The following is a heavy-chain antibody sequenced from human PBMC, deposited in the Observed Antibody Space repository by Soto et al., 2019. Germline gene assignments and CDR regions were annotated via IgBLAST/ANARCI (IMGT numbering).Heavy chain of an antibody. J-gene: IGHJ4*02. CDR1: GFTFDDYV. D-gene: IGHD6-6*01. V-gene: IGHV3-9*01. CDR3: VKDMGYGSSSTFDY. CDR2: ISRNSDTI. Sequence: EVQLVESGGGLVQPGRSLRLSCVVSGFTFDDYVMHWVRQAPGKGLEWVSGISRNSDTIEYADSVKGRFTVSRDNAKNSLYLQMDSLRAEDTALYYCVKDMGYGSSSTFDYWGQGTLVTVSS.